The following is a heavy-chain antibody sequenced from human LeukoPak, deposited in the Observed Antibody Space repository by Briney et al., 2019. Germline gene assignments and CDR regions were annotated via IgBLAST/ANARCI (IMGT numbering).Heavy chain of an antibody. CDR1: GYTFTSYD. CDR3: ARERIQLWLGQGWFDP. CDR2: MNPNSGNT. D-gene: IGHD5-18*01. V-gene: IGHV1-8*01. J-gene: IGHJ5*02. Sequence: GASVKVSCKASGYTFTSYDINWVRQATGQGLEWMGWMNPNSGNTGYAQKFQGRVTMTRNTSISTAYMELSSLRSEDTAVYYCARERIQLWLGQGWFDPWGQGTLVTVSS.